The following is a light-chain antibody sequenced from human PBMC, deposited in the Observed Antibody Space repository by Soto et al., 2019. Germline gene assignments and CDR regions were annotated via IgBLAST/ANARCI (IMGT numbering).Light chain of an antibody. CDR1: QSVSSSY. V-gene: IGKV3-20*01. CDR2: GAS. CDR3: QQYGTSPPPWT. Sequence: ETVLTQSPGTLSLSPGERATLSCRASQSVSSSYLAWYQQKAGQAPRLLIYGASSRATGTPDRFSGSGSGTDFTLTISRLEPEDFAVYYCQQYGTSPPPWTFGPGTKVEFK. J-gene: IGKJ1*01.